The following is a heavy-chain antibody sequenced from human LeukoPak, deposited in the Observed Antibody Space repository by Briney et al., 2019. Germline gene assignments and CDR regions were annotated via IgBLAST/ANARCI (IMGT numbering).Heavy chain of an antibody. CDR3: ARDVDWYFDL. V-gene: IGHV4-59*01. CDR1: GGSISSYH. J-gene: IGHJ2*01. Sequence: PSETLSLTCTVSGGSISSYHWSWIRQPPGKGLEWIGYIYYSGSTNYNPSLKSRVTISVDTSKNQFSLKLSSVTAADTAVYYCARDVDWYFDLWGRGTLVTVSS. CDR2: IYYSGST. D-gene: IGHD2-21*01.